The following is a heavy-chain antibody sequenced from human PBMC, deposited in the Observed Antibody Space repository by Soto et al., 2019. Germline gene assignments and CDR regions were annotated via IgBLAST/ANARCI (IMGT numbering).Heavy chain of an antibody. V-gene: IGHV3-33*01. CDR3: GIDLCSSSSGPWAYYYYGGMDV. D-gene: IGHD6-6*01. Sequence: QVQLVESGGGVVQPGRSLRLSCAASGFTFSSYGMHWVRQAPGKGLEWVAVIWYDGSNKYYADSVKGRFTISRDNSKNTLYLQMICLRAEDTGVYYCGIDLCSSSSGPWAYYYYGGMDVWGQGTTVTVSS. CDR1: GFTFSSYG. CDR2: IWYDGSNK. J-gene: IGHJ6*02.